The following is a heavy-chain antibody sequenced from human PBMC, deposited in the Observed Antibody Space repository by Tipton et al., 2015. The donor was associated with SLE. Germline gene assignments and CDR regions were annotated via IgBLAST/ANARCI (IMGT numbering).Heavy chain of an antibody. J-gene: IGHJ5*02. CDR3: ARDRDHASGRGWFDP. D-gene: IGHD1-26*01. CDR1: GGAIRSQY. Sequence: TLSLPCTVSGGAIRSQYLSWIRPPPGRGLEWVGSSYYSGSTNSNPSLMSRVTMSVDTSKHKFSLKLRSVTAADTAVYYCARDRDHASGRGWFDPWGQGTLVTVSS. CDR2: SYYSGST. V-gene: IGHV4-59*11.